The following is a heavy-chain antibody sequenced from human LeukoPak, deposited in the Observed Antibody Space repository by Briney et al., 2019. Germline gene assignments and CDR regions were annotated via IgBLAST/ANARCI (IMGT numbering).Heavy chain of an antibody. V-gene: IGHV4-38-2*02. D-gene: IGHD3-10*01. CDR1: GYSISSGYY. J-gene: IGHJ4*02. Sequence: SETLSLTCTVSGYSISSGYYWGWIRQPPGKGLEWIGEINHSGSTNYNPSLKSRVTMSVDTSKNLFSLNLSSVTAADTAVYYCARRTIRGVIKYWDQGTLVTVSS. CDR3: ARRTIRGVIKY. CDR2: INHSGST.